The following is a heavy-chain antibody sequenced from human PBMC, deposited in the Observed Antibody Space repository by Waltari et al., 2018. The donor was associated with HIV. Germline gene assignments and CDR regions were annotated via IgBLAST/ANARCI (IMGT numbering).Heavy chain of an antibody. Sequence: EVYLVESGGGVVRPGESLRLSCVVSGFTFEDYGMTWVRRSPGKGMEWVSNINLKGDSSNYAASVKGRFTISRDNAKDSLYLQMNSLRGEDTAFYYCARDSDGSGYDHWGRGTLVTVSS. CDR1: GFTFEDYG. CDR2: INLKGDSS. V-gene: IGHV3-20*04. D-gene: IGHD3-22*01. J-gene: IGHJ4*02. CDR3: ARDSDGSGYDH.